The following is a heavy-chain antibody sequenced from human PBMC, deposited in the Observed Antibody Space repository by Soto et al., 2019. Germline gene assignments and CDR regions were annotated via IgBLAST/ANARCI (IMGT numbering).Heavy chain of an antibody. J-gene: IGHJ6*02. CDR2: IYYSGST. CDR3: AREDVRYCISTSCYAGGYYYYGMDV. V-gene: IGHV4-30-4*01. CDR1: GGSISSGDYY. Sequence: PSETLSLTCTVSGGSISSGDYYWSWIRQPPGKGLEWIGYIYYSGSTYYNPSLKSRVTISVDTSKNQFSLKLSSVTAADTAVYYCAREDVRYCISTSCYAGGYYYYGMDVWGQGTTVTVSS. D-gene: IGHD2-2*01.